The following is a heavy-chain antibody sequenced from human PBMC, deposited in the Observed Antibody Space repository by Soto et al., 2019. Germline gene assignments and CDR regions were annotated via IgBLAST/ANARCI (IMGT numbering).Heavy chain of an antibody. CDR1: GFTFSDYA. CDR3: AKGGAVYDLLPHDY. J-gene: IGHJ4*02. V-gene: IGHV3-23*01. D-gene: IGHD3-22*01. CDR2: ITGSSSNL. Sequence: PGGSLRLSCAASGFTFSDYAMSWVRQAPGKGLEWVTTITGSSSNLYYTDSVKGRFAISRDNSRNILFLQMNSLTAEDTAVYYCAKGGAVYDLLPHDYWGQGTLVSVSS.